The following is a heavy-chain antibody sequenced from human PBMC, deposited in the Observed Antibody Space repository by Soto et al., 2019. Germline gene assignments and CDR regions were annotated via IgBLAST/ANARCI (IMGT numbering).Heavy chain of an antibody. CDR1: GGTFSIYA. J-gene: IGHJ6*02. V-gene: IGHV1-69*13. Sequence: SVKVSCKASGGTFSIYAIIWVRQAPGQGLEWMGGIIPIFGTANYAQKFQGRVTITADESTSTAYMELSSLRSEDTAVYYCARLRFLGKYGMDVWGQGTTVTVSS. CDR2: IIPIFGTA. CDR3: ARLRFLGKYGMDV. D-gene: IGHD3-3*01.